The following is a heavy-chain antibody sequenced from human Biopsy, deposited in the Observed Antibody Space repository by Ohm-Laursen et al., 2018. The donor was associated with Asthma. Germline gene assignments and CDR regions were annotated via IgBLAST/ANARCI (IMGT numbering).Heavy chain of an antibody. CDR1: GGTFNTYV. CDR3: ARKAGSCISRTCYSLDF. D-gene: IGHD2-2*01. V-gene: IGHV1-69*13. Sequence: SVKASCKPLGGTFNTYVIGWARQAPGQGLEWMGGINSVFATTTYPQKFQDRVTITADDSTSTVYMELSSLRSEDTAVYYCARKAGSCISRTCYSLDFWGQGTLVTVSS. CDR2: INSVFATT. J-gene: IGHJ4*02.